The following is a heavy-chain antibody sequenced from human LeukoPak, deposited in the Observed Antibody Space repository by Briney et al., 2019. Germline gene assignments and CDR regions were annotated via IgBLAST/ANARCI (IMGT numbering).Heavy chain of an antibody. CDR1: GGSFSGYY. D-gene: IGHD3-22*01. Sequence: PSETLSLTCAVYGGSFSGYYWSWIRQPPGEGLEWIGEINHSGSTNYNPSLRSRVTISVDTSKNQFSLKLSSVTAADTAVYYCARGCYDSSGYTFDYWGQGTLVTVSS. CDR3: ARGCYDSSGYTFDY. J-gene: IGHJ4*02. CDR2: INHSGST. V-gene: IGHV4-34*01.